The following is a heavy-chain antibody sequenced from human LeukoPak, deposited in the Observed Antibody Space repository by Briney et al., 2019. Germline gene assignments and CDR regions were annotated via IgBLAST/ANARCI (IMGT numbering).Heavy chain of an antibody. CDR1: GFTFSSYS. V-gene: IGHV3-21*01. Sequence: GGSLRLSCAASGFTFSSYSMNWVRQAPGKGLEWVSSISSSSSYIYYADSVKGRFTISRDNAKNSLYLQMNSLRAEDTAVYYCAGSRDGYNYRGDYWGQGTLVTVSS. D-gene: IGHD5-24*01. CDR2: ISSSSSYI. J-gene: IGHJ4*02. CDR3: AGSRDGYNYRGDY.